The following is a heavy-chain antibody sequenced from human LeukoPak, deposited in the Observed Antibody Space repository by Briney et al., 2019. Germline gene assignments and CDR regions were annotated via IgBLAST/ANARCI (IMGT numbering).Heavy chain of an antibody. V-gene: IGHV4-34*01. D-gene: IGHD5-18*01. CDR1: GGSFSGYY. CDR3: ARREGDTSMVRSFDY. CDR2: INHSGST. Sequence: SETLSLTCAVYGGSFSGYYWSWIRQPPGKGLEWIGEINHSGSTNYNPSLKNRVTISVDTSKNQFSLNLSSETAADTAVYYCARREGDTSMVRSFDYWGQGTLVTVSS. J-gene: IGHJ4*02.